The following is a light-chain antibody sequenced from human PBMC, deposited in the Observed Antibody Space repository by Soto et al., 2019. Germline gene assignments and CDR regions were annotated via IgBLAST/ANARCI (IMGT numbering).Light chain of an antibody. Sequence: AIAMTQSPSSLSAAVGDRVTISCRVSQGIRNVLAWYQQKPGKPPMVLIYGASNVQSGVPPRFSGSGSGTDFTLALRSLQPEDSATYYLLQDINYPWTFGQGTKVDIK. CDR1: QGIRNV. CDR2: GAS. V-gene: IGKV1-6*01. CDR3: LQDINYPWT. J-gene: IGKJ1*01.